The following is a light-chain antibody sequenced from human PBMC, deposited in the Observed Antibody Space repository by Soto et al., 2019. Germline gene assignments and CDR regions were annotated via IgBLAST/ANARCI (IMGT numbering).Light chain of an antibody. Sequence: DIVMTQSPLSLPVTPGEPASISCRSSQSLLHSNGFNYLDWYMQKPGQSPQLLIYLGSNRASGVPDRFSGSGSGTDFTLKISRVEAEDVGLYYCMQGRQSPLTFGGGTKVEIK. V-gene: IGKV2-28*01. CDR2: LGS. CDR3: MQGRQSPLT. J-gene: IGKJ4*01. CDR1: QSLLHSNGFNY.